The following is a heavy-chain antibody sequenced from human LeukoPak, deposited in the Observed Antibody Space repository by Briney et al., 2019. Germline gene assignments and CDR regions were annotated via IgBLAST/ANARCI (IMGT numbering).Heavy chain of an antibody. CDR2: ISGSGGST. CDR1: GFTFSSYA. Sequence: PGGSLRLSCAASGFTFSSYAMSWVRQAPGKGLEWVSAISGSGGSTYYADSVKGRFTISRDNSKNTLYLQMNSLRAEDTAVYYCAKESGNCSGGSCYDVIGYFQHWGQGTLVTVSS. V-gene: IGHV3-23*01. CDR3: AKESGNCSGGSCYDVIGYFQH. J-gene: IGHJ1*01. D-gene: IGHD2-15*01.